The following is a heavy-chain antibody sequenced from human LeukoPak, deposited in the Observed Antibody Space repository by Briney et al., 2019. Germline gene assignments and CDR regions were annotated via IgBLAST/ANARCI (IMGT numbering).Heavy chain of an antibody. CDR1: GGSISSSNW. D-gene: IGHD6-13*01. V-gene: IGHV4-4*02. J-gene: IGHJ6*03. CDR2: IYHSGST. CDR3: AITKREAAAGTYYYYYMDV. Sequence: SETLSLTCAVSGGSISSSNWWSWVRQPPGKGLEWIGEIYHSGSTNYNPSLKSRVTISVDKSKNQFSLQLNSVTPEDTAVYYCAITKREAAAGTYYYYYMDVWGKGTTVTVSS.